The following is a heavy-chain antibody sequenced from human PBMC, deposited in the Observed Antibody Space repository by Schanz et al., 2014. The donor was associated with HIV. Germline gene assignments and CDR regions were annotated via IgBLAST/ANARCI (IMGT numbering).Heavy chain of an antibody. V-gene: IGHV3-23*01. J-gene: IGHJ6*02. D-gene: IGHD1-1*01. CDR2: ISISGETT. Sequence: DVQLLESGGGLVQPGGSLRLSCAASGFTFSSFAMTWVRQAPGKGLEWVSGISISGETTYYADSVKGRFTISRDNSKNTLVLQMNSLRAEDTAVYYCARDRGQLGDAGMDVWGHGTTVTVSS. CDR1: GFTFSSFA. CDR3: ARDRGQLGDAGMDV.